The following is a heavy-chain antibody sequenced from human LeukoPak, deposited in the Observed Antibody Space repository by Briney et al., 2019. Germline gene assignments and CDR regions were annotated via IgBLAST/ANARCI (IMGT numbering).Heavy chain of an antibody. D-gene: IGHD3-10*01. Sequence: ASVTVSCTASGYTLTGYYMHWVRQAPGQGLAWMGWINPNSGGTNYAQKFQGRVTMTRDTSISTAYMELSRLRSDDTAVYYCARAGLSYGSGSYYSATDYWGQGTLVTVSS. V-gene: IGHV1-2*02. CDR3: ARAGLSYGSGSYYSATDY. CDR1: GYTLTGYY. CDR2: INPNSGGT. J-gene: IGHJ4*02.